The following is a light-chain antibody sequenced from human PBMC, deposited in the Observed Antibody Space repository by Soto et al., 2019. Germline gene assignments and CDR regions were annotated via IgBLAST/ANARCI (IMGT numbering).Light chain of an antibody. Sequence: QSALTQPASVSGSPGQSITISCTGTSSDIGRYTYVSWYQQHPGKAPKLMIYDVSDRPSGVSNRFSGSKSGNTASLTISGLQPYDEADYCCSSYTSSSALVVFGTGTKVTVL. J-gene: IGLJ1*01. CDR1: SSDIGRYTY. CDR3: SSYTSSSALVV. V-gene: IGLV2-14*03. CDR2: DVS.